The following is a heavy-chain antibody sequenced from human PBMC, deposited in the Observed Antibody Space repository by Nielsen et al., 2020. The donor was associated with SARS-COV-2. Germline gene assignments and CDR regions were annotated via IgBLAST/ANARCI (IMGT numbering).Heavy chain of an antibody. CDR1: GFTFSSYG. CDR3: ARSWYYGMDL. Sequence: GESLKISCAASGFTFSSYGMHWVRQAPGKGLEWVAVIWYDGSNRNHADIVKGRFTISRDNSKNTLYLQMNSLRAEDTAVYYCARSWYYGMDLWGQGTTVTVSS. J-gene: IGHJ6*02. CDR2: IWYDGSNR. V-gene: IGHV3-33*01. D-gene: IGHD6-13*01.